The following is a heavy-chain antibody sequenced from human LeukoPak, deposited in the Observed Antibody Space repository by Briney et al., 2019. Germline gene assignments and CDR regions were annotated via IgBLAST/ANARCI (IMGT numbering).Heavy chain of an antibody. V-gene: IGHV1-18*01. CDR3: ARDLSSGGWTLEFDY. D-gene: IGHD1-1*01. CDR1: GYTFSTYG. J-gene: IGHJ4*02. CDR2: ISGHTGNT. Sequence: GASVKVSCKTSGYTFSTYGATWVRQAPGQGFQWMGWISGHTGNTKYAENFQGRISLTTDTSATTAYMELRSLTSDDTAVYYCARDLSSGGWTLEFDYWGQGSLVTVAS.